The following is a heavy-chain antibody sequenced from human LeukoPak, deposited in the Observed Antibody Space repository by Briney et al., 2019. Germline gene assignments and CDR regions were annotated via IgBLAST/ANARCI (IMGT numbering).Heavy chain of an antibody. Sequence: GGSLRPSCAASGFTFSNYAMSWVRQAPGRGLEWVSAISESGGSTYSADSVKGRFTISRDNSKNTLHLQMNSLRAEDTAVYHCARQLGYCSDGTCYFDYWGQGTLVTVSS. CDR2: ISESGGST. V-gene: IGHV3-23*01. J-gene: IGHJ4*02. CDR1: GFTFSNYA. D-gene: IGHD2-15*01. CDR3: ARQLGYCSDGTCYFDY.